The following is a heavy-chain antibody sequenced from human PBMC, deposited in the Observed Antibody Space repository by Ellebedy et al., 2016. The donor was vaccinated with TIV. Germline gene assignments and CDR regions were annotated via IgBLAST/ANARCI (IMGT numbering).Heavy chain of an antibody. CDR1: GFTVSSSY. V-gene: IGHV3-7*01. CDR2: INPDGSKK. D-gene: IGHD3-3*01. Sequence: GGSLRLSCAASGFTVSSSYMNWVRQAPGKGLEWVAFINPDGSKKYYVDSVKGRFTISRDSAKNSLYLQMNTLGGEDTAVYYCSTVEWYRSDYWGQGTLVTVSS. CDR3: STVEWYRSDY. J-gene: IGHJ4*02.